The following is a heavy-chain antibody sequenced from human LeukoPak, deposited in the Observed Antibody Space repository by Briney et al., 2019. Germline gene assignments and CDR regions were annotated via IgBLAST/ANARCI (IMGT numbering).Heavy chain of an antibody. CDR2: IRYDGSNK. Sequence: PPGGSLRLSCGASGFTFSSYGMHWVRQAPGKGREWVAFIRYDGSNKYYADSVKGRFTISRDNSKNTLYLQMNSLRAEDTAVYYCAKFWIDTPYSSSWYGATDAFDIWGQGTMVTVSP. V-gene: IGHV3-30*02. J-gene: IGHJ3*02. CDR1: GFTFSSYG. CDR3: AKFWIDTPYSSSWYGATDAFDI. D-gene: IGHD6-13*01.